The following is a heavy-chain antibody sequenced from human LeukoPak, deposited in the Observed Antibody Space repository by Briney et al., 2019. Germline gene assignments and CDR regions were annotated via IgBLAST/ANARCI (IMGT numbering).Heavy chain of an antibody. CDR3: ARRQYVGNWFDP. Sequence: SETLCLTCTVSGGSIRSYYWSWIRQPPGKGLEWIGYIYYSGSTSYNPSLKSRVTISVDTSKNQFSLKLSSVTAADTAVYYCARRQYVGNWFDPWGQGTLVTVSS. V-gene: IGHV4-59*12. CDR1: GGSIRSYY. CDR2: IYYSGST. J-gene: IGHJ5*02. D-gene: IGHD3-10*02.